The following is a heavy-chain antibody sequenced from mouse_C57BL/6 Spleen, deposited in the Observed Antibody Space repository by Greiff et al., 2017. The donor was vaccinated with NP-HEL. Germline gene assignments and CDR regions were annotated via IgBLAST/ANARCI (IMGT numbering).Heavy chain of an antibody. Sequence: EVKLMESEGGLVQPGSSMKLSCTASGFTFSDYYMAWVRQVPEKGLEWVANINYDGSSTYYLDSLKSRFIISRDNAKNILYLQMSSLKSEDTATYYCARVSVSAGYFDVWGTGTTVTVSS. J-gene: IGHJ1*03. CDR2: INYDGSST. V-gene: IGHV5-16*01. CDR3: ARVSVSAGYFDV. CDR1: GFTFSDYY. D-gene: IGHD3-2*02.